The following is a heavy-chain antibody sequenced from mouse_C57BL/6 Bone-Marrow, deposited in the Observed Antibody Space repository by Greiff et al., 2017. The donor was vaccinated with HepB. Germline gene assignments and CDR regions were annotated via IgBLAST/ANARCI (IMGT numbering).Heavy chain of an antibody. CDR1: GYTFTSYW. D-gene: IGHD2-3*01. J-gene: IGHJ3*01. Sequence: QVQLQQPGAELVKPGASVKLSCKASGYTFTSYWMQWVKQRPGQGLEWIGEIDPSDSYTNYNQKFKGKATLTVDTSSSTAYMQLSSLTSEDSAVYYCARGTWWLPWGQGTRVTVSA. CDR3: ARGTWWLP. CDR2: IDPSDSYT. V-gene: IGHV1-50*01.